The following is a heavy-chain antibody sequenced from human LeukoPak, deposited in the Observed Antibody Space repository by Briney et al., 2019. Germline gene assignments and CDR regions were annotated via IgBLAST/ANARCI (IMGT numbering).Heavy chain of an antibody. J-gene: IGHJ4*02. V-gene: IGHV3-23*01. Sequence: GGSLRLSCAASGFTFSSYAMNWVRQAPGKGLEWVSTIINNGGSTYYADSVKGRFTIPRDNSKNTLYLQMNSLRVGDTAVYYCAKDIHGDYGGLDYWGQGTVVIVSS. CDR1: GFTFSSYA. CDR3: AKDIHGDYGGLDY. D-gene: IGHD4-17*01. CDR2: IINNGGST.